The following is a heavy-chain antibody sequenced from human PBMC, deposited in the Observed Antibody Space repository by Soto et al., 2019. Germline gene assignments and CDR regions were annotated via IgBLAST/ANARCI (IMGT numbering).Heavy chain of an antibody. J-gene: IGHJ6*03. CDR1: GYTFTSYD. D-gene: IGHD2-2*01. V-gene: IGHV1-8*01. CDR3: ARGLPDCSSTSCQPADYYYYYYMDV. Sequence: ASVKVSCKASGYTFTSYDINWVRQATGQGLEWMGWMNPNSGNTGYAQKFQGRVTMTRNTSISTAYMELSSLRSEDTAVYYCARGLPDCSSTSCQPADYYYYYYMDVWGKGTTVTVSS. CDR2: MNPNSGNT.